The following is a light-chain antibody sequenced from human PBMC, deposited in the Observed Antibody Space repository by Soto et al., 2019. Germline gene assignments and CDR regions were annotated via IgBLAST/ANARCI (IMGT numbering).Light chain of an antibody. J-gene: IGKJ5*01. Sequence: DIVLTQSAATLSVSPGERATLSCRASQSVTTNLAWYQQTPAQAPRLLIYDASNRATGIPARFSASGSGTDFTVTISSLEPEDFAVYYCQQRSNWPITFGQGTRLEI. V-gene: IGKV3-11*01. CDR3: QQRSNWPIT. CDR2: DAS. CDR1: QSVTTN.